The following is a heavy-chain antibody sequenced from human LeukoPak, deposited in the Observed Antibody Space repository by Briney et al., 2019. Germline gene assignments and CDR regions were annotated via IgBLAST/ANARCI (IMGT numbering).Heavy chain of an antibody. V-gene: IGHV4-4*02. Sequence: SETLSLTCAVSGGSISSSNWWSWVRQPPGKGLEWIGEIYHSGSTNYNPSLKSRVTISVDKSKNQFSLKLSSVTAADTAVYYCARDRGGSGSYYNLDWFDPWGQGTLVTVSS. D-gene: IGHD3-10*01. J-gene: IGHJ5*02. CDR2: IYHSGST. CDR3: ARDRGGSGSYYNLDWFDP. CDR1: GGSISSSNW.